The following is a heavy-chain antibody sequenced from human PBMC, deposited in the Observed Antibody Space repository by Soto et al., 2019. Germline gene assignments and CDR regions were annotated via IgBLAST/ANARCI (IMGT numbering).Heavy chain of an antibody. D-gene: IGHD3-3*01. CDR2: IYYSGST. CDR1: GGSVSSGSYY. V-gene: IGHV4-61*01. CDR3: AREANYDFWSGLTRPFDY. J-gene: IGHJ4*02. Sequence: SETLSLTCTVSGGSVSSGSYYWSWIRQPPGKGLEWIGYIYYSGSTNYNPSLKSRVTISVDTSKNQFSLKLSSVTAADTAVYYCAREANYDFWSGLTRPFDYWGQGTLVTVSS.